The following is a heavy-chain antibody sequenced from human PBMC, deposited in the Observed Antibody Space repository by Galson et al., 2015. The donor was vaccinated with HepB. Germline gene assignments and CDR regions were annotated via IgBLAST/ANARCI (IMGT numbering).Heavy chain of an antibody. CDR3: ARRELKPKHYYYDSSGRIKSGFFDY. CDR2: IYYSGST. V-gene: IGHV4-39*01. CDR1: GGSISSSSYY. D-gene: IGHD3-22*01. J-gene: IGHJ4*02. Sequence: SETLSLTCTVSGGSISSSSYYWGWIRQPPGKGLEWIGSIYYSGSTYYNPSLKSRVTISVDTSKNQFSLKLSSVTAADTAVYYCARRELKPKHYYYDSSGRIKSGFFDYWGQGTLVTVSS.